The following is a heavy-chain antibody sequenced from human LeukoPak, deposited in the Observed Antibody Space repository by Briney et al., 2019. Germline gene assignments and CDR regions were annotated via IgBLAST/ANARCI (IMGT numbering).Heavy chain of an antibody. CDR1: GYTFTSYD. J-gene: IGHJ4*02. V-gene: IGHV1-8*03. D-gene: IGHD2-2*02. CDR2: MNPNSGNT. CDR3: TRGTLNDCRSTSCYTVDY. Sequence: GASVKVSCKASGYTFTSYDINWVRQATGQGLEWMGWMNPNSGNTGYAQKFQGRVTITRNTSISTAYMELSSLRSEDMAVYYCTRGTLNDCRSTSCYTVDYWGQGTLVTVSS.